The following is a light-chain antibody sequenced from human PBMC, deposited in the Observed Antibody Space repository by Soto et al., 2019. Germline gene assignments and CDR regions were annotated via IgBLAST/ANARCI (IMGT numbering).Light chain of an antibody. V-gene: IGLV2-8*01. CDR1: SSDVGKYDY. CDR3: NSYVAGSHV. Sequence: QSVLTQPPSTSGAPGQSVTISCTGTSSDVGKYDYVSWFQHHPGKAPKLIIYEVSKRPSGVPDRFSGSKSGSTASLTVSGRQTADEADYYCNSYVAGSHVFGTGTKVTVL. CDR2: EVS. J-gene: IGLJ1*01.